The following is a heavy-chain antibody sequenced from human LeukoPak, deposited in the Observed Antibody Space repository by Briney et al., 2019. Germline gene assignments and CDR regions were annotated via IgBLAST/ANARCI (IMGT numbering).Heavy chain of an antibody. J-gene: IGHJ3*02. Sequence: GASVKVSCKASGGTFSSYAISWVRQAPGQGLEWMGGIIPIFGTANYAQKFQGRVTITADESTGTAYMGLSSLRSEDTAVYYCARAITGTLDAFDIWGQGTMVTVSS. V-gene: IGHV1-69*13. D-gene: IGHD1-20*01. CDR1: GGTFSSYA. CDR2: IIPIFGTA. CDR3: ARAITGTLDAFDI.